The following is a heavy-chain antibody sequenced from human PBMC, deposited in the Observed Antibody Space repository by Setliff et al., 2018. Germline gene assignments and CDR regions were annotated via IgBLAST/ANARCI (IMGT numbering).Heavy chain of an antibody. D-gene: IGHD2-8*01. CDR1: GYTFTESI. Sequence: ASVKVSCKASGYTFTESIVSWVRQAPGQGLEWLGWIGVYSGNTYTAQRFQGRVTMTTDTYTNMAYLELRGLRSDDTAVYYCLRLVRYCSRTSCQRTSGDEVWGQGTLVTVSS. V-gene: IGHV1-18*01. J-gene: IGHJ4*02. CDR2: IGVYSGNT. CDR3: LRLVRYCSRTSCQRTSGDEV.